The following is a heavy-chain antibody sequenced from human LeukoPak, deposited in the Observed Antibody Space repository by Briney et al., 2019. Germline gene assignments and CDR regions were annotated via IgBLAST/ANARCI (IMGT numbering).Heavy chain of an antibody. CDR2: IYYSGST. V-gene: IGHV4-39*01. CDR3: HYVRRYYGMDV. J-gene: IGHJ6*02. D-gene: IGHD4-17*01. Sequence: PSETLSLTCTVSGGSISSSSYCWGWIRQPPGKGLEWIGSIYYSGSTYYNPSLKSRVTISVDTSKNQFSLKLSSVTAADTAVYYCHYVRRYYGMDVWGQGTTVTVSS. CDR1: GGSISSSSYC.